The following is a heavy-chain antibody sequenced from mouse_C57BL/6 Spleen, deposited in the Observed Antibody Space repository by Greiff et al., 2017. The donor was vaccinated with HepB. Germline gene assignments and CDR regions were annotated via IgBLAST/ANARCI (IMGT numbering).Heavy chain of an antibody. D-gene: IGHD2-2*01. Sequence: QVQLQQSGPELVKPGASVKLSCKASGYTFTSYDINWVKQRPGQGLEWIGWIYPRDGSTKYNEKFKGKATLTVDTSSSTAYMELHSLTSEDSAVYFCASWGLGAWFAYWGRGTLVTVSA. CDR3: ASWGLGAWFAY. V-gene: IGHV1-85*01. CDR1: GYTFTSYD. CDR2: IYPRDGST. J-gene: IGHJ3*01.